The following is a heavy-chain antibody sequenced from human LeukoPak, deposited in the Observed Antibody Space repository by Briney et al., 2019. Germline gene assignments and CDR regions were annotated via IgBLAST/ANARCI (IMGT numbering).Heavy chain of an antibody. CDR3: GKDISAGGLDS. D-gene: IGHD6-13*01. Sequence: GGSLRLSYTASGFTTNDQAMHWVRQAPGKGLEGVSGIMWDTSRIGYADSAKGRFTISRDNAKNSLYLQMNSLRPEDTALYYCGKDISAGGLDSWGQGTLVTVTS. CDR1: GFTTNDQA. J-gene: IGHJ4*02. V-gene: IGHV3-9*02. CDR2: IMWDTSRI.